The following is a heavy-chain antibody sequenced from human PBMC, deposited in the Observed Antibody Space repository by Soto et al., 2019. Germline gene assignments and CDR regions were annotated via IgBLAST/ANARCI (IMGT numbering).Heavy chain of an antibody. CDR2: TSHDGSNN. J-gene: IGHJ4*02. D-gene: IGHD3-16*01. CDR1: GFTFRSYV. V-gene: IGHV3-33*05. CDR3: ARWGTTGGLDV. Sequence: QVQLVESGGGVVQPGTSLRLSCVGSGFTFRSYVIHWVRQAPDKGLEWVALTSHDGSNNFYGDSVKGRFTISRDNSRNTVELQMGSLRREDTALYYCARWGTTGGLDVWGQGTLVSVSS.